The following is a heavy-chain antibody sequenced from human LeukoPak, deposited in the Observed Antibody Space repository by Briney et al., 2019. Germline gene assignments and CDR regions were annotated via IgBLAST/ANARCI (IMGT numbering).Heavy chain of an antibody. CDR1: GGSISNYY. D-gene: IGHD4-11*01. CDR2: VYYTGST. V-gene: IGHV4-59*01. CDR3: ARDFTVFGYYYGLDV. Sequence: PSETLSLTCPVSGGSISNYYYWTWIRQPPGKGLEWIGYVYYTGSTNFNPSLKSRVTMSLDTSRNQFSLMLTSLTAADTAVYYCARDFTVFGYYYGLDVWGQGTTVTVSS. J-gene: IGHJ6*02.